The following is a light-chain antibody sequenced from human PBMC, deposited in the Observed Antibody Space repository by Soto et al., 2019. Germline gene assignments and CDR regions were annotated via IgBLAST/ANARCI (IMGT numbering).Light chain of an antibody. CDR1: QSVSSDY. J-gene: IGKJ4*01. V-gene: IGKV3-20*01. CDR3: QQYGSTPVT. Sequence: EIVLTQSPGTLSLSPGERATLSCRASQSVSSDYLAWYQQKPGQTPKVLIYRASSRATGIPDRFSGSGSGTDFTVTISRREPEDFAVYYCQQYGSTPVTFGGGTKVEIK. CDR2: RAS.